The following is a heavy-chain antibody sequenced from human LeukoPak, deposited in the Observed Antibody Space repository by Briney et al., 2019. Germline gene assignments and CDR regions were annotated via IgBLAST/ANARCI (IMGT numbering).Heavy chain of an antibody. V-gene: IGHV3-30*18. J-gene: IGHJ4*02. Sequence: GGSLRLSCVASGFTFSRHGMHWVRQAPGKGLEWVAVISYDVGKKYYADSVKGRFTISRDNSKNTLYLQMNSLRAEDTAVYYCAKDDYYDTSGYRDWGQGTLVTVSS. D-gene: IGHD3-22*01. CDR2: ISYDVGKK. CDR3: AKDDYYDTSGYRD. CDR1: GFTFSRHG.